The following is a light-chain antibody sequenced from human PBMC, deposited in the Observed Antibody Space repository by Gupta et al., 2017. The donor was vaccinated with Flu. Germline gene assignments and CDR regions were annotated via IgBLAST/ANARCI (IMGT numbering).Light chain of an antibody. CDR2: LGS. V-gene: IGKV2-28*01. CDR1: QGLLHSNGYEL. Sequence: IVMTPSPVSLTVSIGEPASISCRPSQGLLHSNGYELLEWFVQKAGQPPQPLVYLGSDRASGVPDRFRGRGSDTDYTLEISRVEADDVGIYLCMQALETPYTFGQGTKLEI. J-gene: IGKJ2*01. CDR3: MQALETPYT.